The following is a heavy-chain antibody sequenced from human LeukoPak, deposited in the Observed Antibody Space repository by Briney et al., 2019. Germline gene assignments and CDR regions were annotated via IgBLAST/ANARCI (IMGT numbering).Heavy chain of an antibody. CDR1: GFTFGGYG. D-gene: IGHD1-14*01. J-gene: IGHJ4*02. CDR3: TRYNNDHFDY. Sequence: GGSLRLSCAGSGFTFGGYGMHWFRQTPSKGLEWVAVIAYDGSRAFYADSVKGRFTISRDNSKSTMSVQMDDLRAEDTAVYYCTRYNNDHFDYWGQGTLVTVSS. CDR2: IAYDGSRA. V-gene: IGHV3-33*01.